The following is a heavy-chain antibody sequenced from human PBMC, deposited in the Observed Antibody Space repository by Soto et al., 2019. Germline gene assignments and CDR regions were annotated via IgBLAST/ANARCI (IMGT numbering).Heavy chain of an antibody. CDR2: INPSGGST. CDR3: ARVSPVAIAALEAAWFDT. Sequence: ASVKLSCKASGYTFTSYYMHWVRQAPGQGLEWMGIINPSGGSTSYAQKFQGRVTMTRDTSTSTVYMELSSLRSEDTAVYYCARVSPVAIAALEAAWFDTWGQGTLVTVSS. D-gene: IGHD6-6*01. J-gene: IGHJ5*02. CDR1: GYTFTSYY. V-gene: IGHV1-46*01.